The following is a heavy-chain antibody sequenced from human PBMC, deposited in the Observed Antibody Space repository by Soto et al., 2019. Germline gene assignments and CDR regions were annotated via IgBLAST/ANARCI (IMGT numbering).Heavy chain of an antibody. D-gene: IGHD3-22*01. CDR1: GLSFSSSW. V-gene: IGHV3-7*03. Sequence: RLSCEVSGLSFSSSWRRWVRQAPGKGLGWVADIDPGGSQVVYVASVMGRFTVSRNTLSLQMNSLRAEDTATYYCAKARCSGNSCYVPDYWGHGSLVTVSS. CDR3: AKARCSGNSCYVPDY. J-gene: IGHJ4*01. CDR2: IDPGGSQV.